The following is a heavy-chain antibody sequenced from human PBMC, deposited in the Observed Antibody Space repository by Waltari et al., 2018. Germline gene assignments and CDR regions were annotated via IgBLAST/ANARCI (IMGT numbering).Heavy chain of an antibody. J-gene: IGHJ4*02. D-gene: IGHD1-26*01. CDR3: TTLDAVWGG. CDR2: IKSRNDGGIT. Sequence: EVQLVESGGGLVKPGGSVRLSCVASGFTFTPAWLTWVRQAPGKGLEWVGRIKSRNDGGITDFAAPVKGRFTISRDDSQNMVFLEMNSLRTEDTAVYYCTTLDAVWGGWGQGTLVTVSS. CDR1: GFTFTPAW. V-gene: IGHV3-15*01.